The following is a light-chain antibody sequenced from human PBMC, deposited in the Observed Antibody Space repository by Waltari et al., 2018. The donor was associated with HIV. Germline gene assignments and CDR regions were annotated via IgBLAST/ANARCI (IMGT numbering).Light chain of an antibody. CDR1: SSTIRARYD. Sequence: HSALTQPPSVSGAPGQRVTISCTAGSSTIRARYDFHWSQQLPGTAPKLLIYANINRPSGVPDRFSGSKSGTSASLAITGLQAEDEADYYCQSFDNSLGGSVIFGGGTKLTVL. CDR2: ANI. J-gene: IGLJ2*01. V-gene: IGLV1-40*01. CDR3: QSFDNSLGGSVI.